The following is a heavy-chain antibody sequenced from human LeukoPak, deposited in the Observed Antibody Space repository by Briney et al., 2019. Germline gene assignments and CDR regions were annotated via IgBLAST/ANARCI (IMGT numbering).Heavy chain of an antibody. J-gene: IGHJ4*02. V-gene: IGHV1-18*01. Sequence: ASVKVSCKASGYTFTSYDISWIRQAPGQRLEWMGWISASTGNTNYAQKFQGRVTMTADTSTSTAYMELRTLSDDDTAVYFCARKVDAFFYYDSWGQGTLVTVSS. CDR3: ARKVDAFFYYDS. D-gene: IGHD3-9*01. CDR2: ISASTGNT. CDR1: GYTFTSYD.